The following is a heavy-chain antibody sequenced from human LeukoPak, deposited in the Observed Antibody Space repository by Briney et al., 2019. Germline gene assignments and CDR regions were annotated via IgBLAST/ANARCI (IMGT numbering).Heavy chain of an antibody. D-gene: IGHD3-9*01. V-gene: IGHV1-18*01. J-gene: IGHJ4*02. CDR3: AREVLRYFDWPLDY. CDR1: GYTFTSYG. Sequence: GAPVKVSCKASGYTFTSYGISWVRQAPGQGLEWMGWISAYNGNTNYAQKLQGRVNMTTDTSTSTAYMELRSLRSDDTAVYYCAREVLRYFDWPLDYWGQGTLVTVSS. CDR2: ISAYNGNT.